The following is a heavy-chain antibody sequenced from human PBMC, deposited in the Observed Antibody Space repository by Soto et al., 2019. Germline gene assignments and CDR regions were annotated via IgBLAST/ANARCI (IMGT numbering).Heavy chain of an antibody. Sequence: QVQLVESGGGVVQPGRSLRLSCAASGFTFSGYAMHWVRQAPGKGLEWVAVISYDGSNKYYADSVKGRFTISRDNSKNTLYLQMNSLRAEDTAVYYCARDPGTEDPGGFDYWGQGTLVTVSS. CDR2: ISYDGSNK. CDR1: GFTFSGYA. J-gene: IGHJ4*02. CDR3: ARDPGTEDPGGFDY. V-gene: IGHV3-30-3*01. D-gene: IGHD1-1*01.